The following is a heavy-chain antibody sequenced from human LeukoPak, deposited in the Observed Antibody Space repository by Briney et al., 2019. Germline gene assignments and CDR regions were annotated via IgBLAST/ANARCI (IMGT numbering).Heavy chain of an antibody. CDR2: ISWNSGSI. V-gene: IGHV3-9*03. Sequence: GGSLRLSCAASGFTFDDYAMHWVRQAPGKGLEWVSGISWNSGSIGYADSVKGRFTISRDNAKNSLYLQMNSLRAEDMALYYCAKDMGSSGWYYFDYWGQGTLVTVSS. CDR3: AKDMGSSGWYYFDY. D-gene: IGHD6-19*01. CDR1: GFTFDDYA. J-gene: IGHJ4*02.